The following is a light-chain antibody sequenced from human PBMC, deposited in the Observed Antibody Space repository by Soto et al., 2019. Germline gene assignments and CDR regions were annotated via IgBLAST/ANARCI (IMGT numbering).Light chain of an antibody. V-gene: IGKV1-39*01. Sequence: IQMTQSPSSLSASVGDSVTVTCRASQSINIYLNWYQQKPGKAPTLLIYGASRLQSGVPSRFTGGGSRTDFTLTISSLQTEDFATYYCQPSYRSPYTFGQGTKLEIK. CDR3: QPSYRSPYT. CDR2: GAS. CDR1: QSINIY. J-gene: IGKJ2*01.